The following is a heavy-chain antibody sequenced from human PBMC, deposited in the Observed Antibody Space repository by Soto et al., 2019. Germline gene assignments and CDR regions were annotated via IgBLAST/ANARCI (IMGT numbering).Heavy chain of an antibody. CDR3: ATDATIGCISTSCYLS. CDR2: FDPEDGET. V-gene: IGHV1-24*01. Sequence: ASVEGSRKVSGYTPTELSMHWVGQGPGKGLEWMGGFDPEDGETIYAQKFQGRVTMTEDTSTDTAYMELSSLRSEDTAVYYCATDATIGCISTSCYLSWGQGTLVTVSS. CDR1: GYTPTELS. J-gene: IGHJ5*02. D-gene: IGHD2-2*01.